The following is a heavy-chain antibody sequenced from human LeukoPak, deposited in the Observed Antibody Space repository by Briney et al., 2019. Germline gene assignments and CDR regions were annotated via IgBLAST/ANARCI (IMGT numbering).Heavy chain of an antibody. D-gene: IGHD3-9*01. Sequence: GGSLRLSCAASGFTVSSNYMSWVRQAPGKGLEWVSVIYSGGSTYYADSVKGRFTISRDNSKNTLYLQMNSLRAEDTAVYYCLTGYNHAVDWFDPWGQGTLVTVSS. CDR2: IYSGGST. CDR1: GFTVSSNY. V-gene: IGHV3-66*01. J-gene: IGHJ5*02. CDR3: LTGYNHAVDWFDP.